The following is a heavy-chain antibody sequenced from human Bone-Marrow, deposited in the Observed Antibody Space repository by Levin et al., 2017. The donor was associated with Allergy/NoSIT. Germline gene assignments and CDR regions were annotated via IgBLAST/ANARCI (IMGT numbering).Heavy chain of an antibody. J-gene: IGHJ3*02. CDR1: GITVSGNY. V-gene: IGHV3-66*01. CDR2: INSGGSI. CDR3: ARGGDCNGSIHSAFDI. Sequence: GGSLRLSCAASGITVSGNYMSWVRQAPGKGLEWVSVINSGGSIFYADSVKGRFTISRDNSQNTLYLQMNSLRAEDTAVYYCARGGDCNGSIHSAFDIWGQGTMVTVSS. D-gene: IGHD3-22*01.